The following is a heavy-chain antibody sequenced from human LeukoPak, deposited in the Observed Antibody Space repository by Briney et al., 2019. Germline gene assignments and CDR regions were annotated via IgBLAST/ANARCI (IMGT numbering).Heavy chain of an antibody. V-gene: IGHV1-18*01. CDR1: GYTFTSYG. CDR2: ISAYNGNT. D-gene: IGHD4-17*01. J-gene: IGHJ4*02. Sequence: ASVKVSCKASGYTFTSYGISWVRQAPGQGLEWMGWISAYNGNTNYAQKLQGRVTITADESTSTAYMELSSLRSEDTAVYYCARALWATVTTWSEFDYWGQGTLVTVSS. CDR3: ARALWATVTTWSEFDY.